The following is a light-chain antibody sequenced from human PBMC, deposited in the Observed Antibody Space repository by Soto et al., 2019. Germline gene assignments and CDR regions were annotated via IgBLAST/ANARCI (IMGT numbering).Light chain of an antibody. Sequence: DIRMTQSPSSLSASVGDRVTITCRASQSISSYVNWYQQKPGKAPKLLIYAASSLQSGVPSRFSGSGSGTDFTLTISSLQPEDFATYYCQQSYSTLRTFGQGTKVDIK. CDR2: AAS. J-gene: IGKJ1*01. CDR3: QQSYSTLRT. V-gene: IGKV1-39*01. CDR1: QSISSY.